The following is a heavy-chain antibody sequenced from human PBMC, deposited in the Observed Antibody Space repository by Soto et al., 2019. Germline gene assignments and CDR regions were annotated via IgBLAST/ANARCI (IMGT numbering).Heavy chain of an antibody. CDR3: ARRWGGTFDY. V-gene: IGHV4-59*01. D-gene: IGHD2-21*01. CDR1: GGSISSYY. Sequence: SETLSLTCTVSGGSISSYYWSWIRQPPGKGLEWIGYIYYSGSTNYNPSLKSRVTISVDTSKNQFSLKMSTVTAAGTAEYYCARRWGGTFDYWGQGTLVTVSS. CDR2: IYYSGST. J-gene: IGHJ4*02.